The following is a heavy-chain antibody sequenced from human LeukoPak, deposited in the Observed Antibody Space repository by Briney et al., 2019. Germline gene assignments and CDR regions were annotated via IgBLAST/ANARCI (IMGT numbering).Heavy chain of an antibody. Sequence: PGGSLRLSCAASGFTFSSYSMNWVRQAPGKGLEWVSSISSSSYIYYADSVKGRFTISRDNAKNSLYLQMNSLRAEDTAVYYCASLDGSGSYSGNYYYGMDVWGQGTTVTVSS. V-gene: IGHV3-21*01. J-gene: IGHJ6*02. CDR3: ASLDGSGSYSGNYYYGMDV. CDR2: ISSSSYI. D-gene: IGHD3-10*01. CDR1: GFTFSSYS.